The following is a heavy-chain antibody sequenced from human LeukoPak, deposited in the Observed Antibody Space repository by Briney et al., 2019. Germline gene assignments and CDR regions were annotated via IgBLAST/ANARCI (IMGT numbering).Heavy chain of an antibody. CDR1: GFTFSSYA. CDR3: ATPGDDYYYYGMDV. V-gene: IGHV3-23*01. CDR2: ISGSGGST. Sequence: PGGSLRLSCAASGFTFSSYAMSWVRQAPGKGLEWVSAISGSGGSTYYADSVKGRFTISRDNSKNTLYLQMNSLRAEDTAVYYCATPGDDYYYYGMDVWGKGTRSPSPQ. D-gene: IGHD1-1*01. J-gene: IGHJ6*04.